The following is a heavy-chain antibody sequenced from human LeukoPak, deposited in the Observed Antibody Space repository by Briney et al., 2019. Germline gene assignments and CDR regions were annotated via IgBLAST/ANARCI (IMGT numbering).Heavy chain of an antibody. J-gene: IGHJ4*02. CDR2: IFGSGGSA. V-gene: IGHV3-23*01. D-gene: IGHD6-19*01. CDR3: GKTTTGYSSGRYPAWPVDY. Sequence: GGSLRLSCTASGFTFSSYAMYWDRQAPGKGLKWVSGIFGSGGSAHYADSVKGRFTISRDNSKNTVYLQMNSLRAEDTAVYYCGKTTTGYSSGRYPAWPVDYWGQGTLVTVSS. CDR1: GFTFSSYA.